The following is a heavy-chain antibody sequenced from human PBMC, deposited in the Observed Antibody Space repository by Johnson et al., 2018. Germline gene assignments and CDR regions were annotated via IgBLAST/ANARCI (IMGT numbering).Heavy chain of an antibody. J-gene: IGHJ3*02. D-gene: IGHD2-21*02. Sequence: VQLVQSGGGLVQPGGSLRLSCAASGFTFSSYAMSWVRQAPGKGLEWVSAISGSGGSTYYGDSGRGRFTISRDNSKNTLYLQMNSLRAEDTAVYYCAKDYLTYCGGDCPIDIWGQGTMVTVSS. CDR1: GFTFSSYA. CDR3: AKDYLTYCGGDCPIDI. V-gene: IGHV3-23*02. CDR2: ISGSGGST.